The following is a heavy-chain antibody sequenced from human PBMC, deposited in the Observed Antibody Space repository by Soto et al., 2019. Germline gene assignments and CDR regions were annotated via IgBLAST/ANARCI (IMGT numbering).Heavy chain of an antibody. V-gene: IGHV4-31*03. CDR2: IYYNGST. CDR3: DRYRFSGSKWSKFDY. Sequence: QVQLQQSGPGLVKPSQTLSLTCTVSGVTVSSGAYYWSWIRQHPGKGLEWIGNIYYNGSTYYSPYLQSRVGSALDTAKNQFSLRLSSVTAADAAVYYCDRYRFSGSKWSKFDYWGQGTLVSVSS. CDR1: GVTVSSGAYY. J-gene: IGHJ4*02. D-gene: IGHD1-26*01.